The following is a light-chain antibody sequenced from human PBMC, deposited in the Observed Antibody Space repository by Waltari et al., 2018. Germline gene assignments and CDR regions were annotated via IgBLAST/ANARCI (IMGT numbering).Light chain of an antibody. CDR3: QQGYMTPRT. CDR2: ATS. J-gene: IGKJ1*01. V-gene: IGKV1-39*01. Sequence: DIQMTQSPSSLSASVGDRVTITCRASQSVHNFVNWYQQEPGKAPKLLIYATSSLQTGVPSRFSGSGSGTDFTLSISSLQPEDFAIYFCQQGYMTPRTFGQGTKVEIK. CDR1: QSVHNF.